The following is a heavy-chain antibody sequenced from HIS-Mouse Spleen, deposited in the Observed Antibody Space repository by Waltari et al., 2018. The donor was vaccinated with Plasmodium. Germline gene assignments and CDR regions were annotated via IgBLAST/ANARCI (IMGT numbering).Heavy chain of an antibody. CDR2: ISWNSGSI. V-gene: IGHV3-9*01. Sequence: EVQLVESGGGLVQPGRSLRVSCAASGFPFHDYARPWVRQAPGKGLEWVSGISWNSGSIGYADSVKGRFTISRDNAKNSLYLQMNSLRAEDTALYYCAKDRATAAAYYFDYWGQGTLVTVSS. CDR3: AKDRATAAAYYFDY. D-gene: IGHD6-13*01. CDR1: GFPFHDYA. J-gene: IGHJ4*02.